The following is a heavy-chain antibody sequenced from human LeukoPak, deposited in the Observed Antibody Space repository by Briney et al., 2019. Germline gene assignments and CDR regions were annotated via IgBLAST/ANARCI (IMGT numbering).Heavy chain of an antibody. CDR2: INPSGGST. Sequence: GASVTVSCKASGYTFTSYYMHWVRQAPGQGLEWMGIINPSGGSTSYAQKFQGRVTMTRDTSTSTVYMELSSLRSEDTAVYYCARAYSSGWSKSKFDYWGQGTLVTVSS. D-gene: IGHD6-19*01. CDR1: GYTFTSYY. V-gene: IGHV1-46*01. CDR3: ARAYSSGWSKSKFDY. J-gene: IGHJ4*02.